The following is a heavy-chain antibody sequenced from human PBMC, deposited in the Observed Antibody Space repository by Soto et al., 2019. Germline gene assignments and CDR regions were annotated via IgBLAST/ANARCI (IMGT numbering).Heavy chain of an antibody. CDR2: IYYSGST. D-gene: IGHD2-15*01. Sequence: SETLSLTCTVSGGSISSSSYYWGWIRQPPGKGLEWIGSIYYSGSTYYNPSLKSRVTISVDTSKNQFSLKLSSVTAADTAVYYCARHTPAISISDHWGQGTQVTVSS. J-gene: IGHJ4*02. CDR3: ARHTPAISISDH. V-gene: IGHV4-39*01. CDR1: GGSISSSSYY.